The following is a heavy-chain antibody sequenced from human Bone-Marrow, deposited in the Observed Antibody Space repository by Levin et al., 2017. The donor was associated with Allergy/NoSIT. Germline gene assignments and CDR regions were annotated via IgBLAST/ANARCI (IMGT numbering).Heavy chain of an antibody. V-gene: IGHV1-69*13. CDR3: AGRKKFCRNFNCYFNRYYFDY. CDR1: GDTFDNYA. Sequence: SVKVSCKASGDTFDNYAISWVRQAPGQGLEWIGEIIPIFGTTNYPQNFQGRVTITADESTSTAFMELSSLRSEDTAIYYCAGRKKFCRNFNCYFNRYYFDYWGLGTLVTVSS. J-gene: IGHJ4*02. D-gene: IGHD2-21*01. CDR2: IIPIFGTT.